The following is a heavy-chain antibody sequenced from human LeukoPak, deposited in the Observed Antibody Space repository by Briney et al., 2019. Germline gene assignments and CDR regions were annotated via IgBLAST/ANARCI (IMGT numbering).Heavy chain of an antibody. CDR2: INHSGST. J-gene: IGHJ5*02. CDR3: ARARKTTVTTVNWFDP. Sequence: SETLSLTCAVYGGSFSGYYWSWIRQPPGKGLEWIGEINHSGSTNYNPSLKSRVTISVDTSKNQFSLKLSSVTAADTAVYYCARARKTTVTTVNWFDPWGQGTLVTVSS. CDR1: GGSFSGYY. D-gene: IGHD4-11*01. V-gene: IGHV4-34*01.